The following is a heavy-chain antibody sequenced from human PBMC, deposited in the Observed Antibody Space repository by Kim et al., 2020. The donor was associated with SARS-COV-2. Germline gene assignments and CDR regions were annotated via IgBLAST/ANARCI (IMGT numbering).Heavy chain of an antibody. J-gene: IGHJ4*02. CDR2: MNPNSGNT. CDR3: ARAGRYSYYFDY. Sequence: ASVKVSCKASGYTFTSYDINWVRQATGQGLEWMGWMNPNSGNTGYAQKFQGRVTMTRNTSISTAYMELSSLRSEDTAVYYCARAGRYSYYFDYWGQGTLVTVSS. D-gene: IGHD3-10*01. V-gene: IGHV1-8*01. CDR1: GYTFTSYD.